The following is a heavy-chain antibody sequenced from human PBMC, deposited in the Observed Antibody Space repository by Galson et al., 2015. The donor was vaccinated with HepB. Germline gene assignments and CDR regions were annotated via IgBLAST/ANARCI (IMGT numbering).Heavy chain of an antibody. CDR3: ARMYYDFWSGSLKPPNWFDP. J-gene: IGHJ5*02. CDR2: IYYSGST. Sequence: TLSLTCTVSGGSISSYYWSWIRQPPGKGLEWIGYIYYSGSTNYNPSLKSRVTISVDTSKNQFSLKLSSVTAADTAVYYCARMYYDFWSGSLKPPNWFDPWGQGTLVTVSS. CDR1: GGSISSYY. V-gene: IGHV4-59*01. D-gene: IGHD3-3*01.